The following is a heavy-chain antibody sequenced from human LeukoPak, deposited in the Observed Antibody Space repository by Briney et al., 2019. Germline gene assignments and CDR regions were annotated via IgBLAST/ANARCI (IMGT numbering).Heavy chain of an antibody. D-gene: IGHD3-10*01. J-gene: IGHJ4*02. Sequence: SETLSLTCTVSGGSISSSSYYWGWIRQPPGKGLEWIGSIYYSGSTYYNPSLKSRVTISVDTSKNQFSLKMSSVTAADTAVYYCARQRYYYGSGSAYWGQGTLVTVSS. V-gene: IGHV4-39*01. CDR3: ARQRYYYGSGSAY. CDR1: GGSISSSSYY. CDR2: IYYSGST.